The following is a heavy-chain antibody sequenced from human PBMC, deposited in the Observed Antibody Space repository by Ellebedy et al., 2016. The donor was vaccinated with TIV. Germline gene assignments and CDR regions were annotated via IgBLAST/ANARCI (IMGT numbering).Heavy chain of an antibody. Sequence: PAGSLRLSCAASGFTVSNNYISCVRQAPGKGLEWVSVIYSGGSTYYADSVKGRFTISRDNSKNTLYLQMTSLRAEDTAVYYCASRPRGWGQGTLVTVSS. D-gene: IGHD3-10*01. CDR3: ASRPRG. CDR2: IYSGGST. V-gene: IGHV3-53*01. CDR1: GFTVSNNY. J-gene: IGHJ4*02.